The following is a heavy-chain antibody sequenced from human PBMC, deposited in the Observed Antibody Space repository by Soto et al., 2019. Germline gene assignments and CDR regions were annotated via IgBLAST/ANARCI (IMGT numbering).Heavy chain of an antibody. Sequence: SETLSLTCTVSDGSISSYYRSWIRQPPGKGLEWIGYIYGTGTTNYSPSLTNRVTISVDMSKNQFSLRLSSVTAADTAVYYCAGFSSGTYLFDLWGQGTPVTVSS. D-gene: IGHD1-26*01. V-gene: IGHV4-59*01. CDR1: DGSISSYY. CDR3: AGFSSGTYLFDL. CDR2: IYGTGTT. J-gene: IGHJ5*02.